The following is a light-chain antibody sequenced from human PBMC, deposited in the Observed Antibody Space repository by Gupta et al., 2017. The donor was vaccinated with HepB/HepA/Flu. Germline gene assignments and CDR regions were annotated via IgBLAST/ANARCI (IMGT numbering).Light chain of an antibody. J-gene: IGLJ2*01. CDR3: AAWDDRLNGVI. CDR2: SSD. Sequence: SVLTHPPSAFGPPGRGVTIPCPGSNSNIGSNSVTWYLQVPGTAPNLLIYSSDQRPSGVPDRFSGSKSGTSASLAISGLQSEDETEYYCAAWDDRLNGVIFGGGTKLTVL. CDR1: NSNIGSNS. V-gene: IGLV1-44*01.